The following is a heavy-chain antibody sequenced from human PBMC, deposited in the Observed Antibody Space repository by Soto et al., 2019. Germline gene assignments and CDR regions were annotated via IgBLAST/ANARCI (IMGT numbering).Heavy chain of an antibody. D-gene: IGHD1-1*01. Sequence: GGSLRLSCAASGFIFSSYAMSWVRQAPGRGLEWVSAISGSGATTYYPDSVKGRFTISRDNSKNTLYPQMNNLRADDTAVYYCTKGGIPRRYNIPKVDFDYWGQGSLVTVSS. J-gene: IGHJ4*02. CDR1: GFIFSSYA. CDR2: ISGSGATT. CDR3: TKGGIPRRYNIPKVDFDY. V-gene: IGHV3-23*01.